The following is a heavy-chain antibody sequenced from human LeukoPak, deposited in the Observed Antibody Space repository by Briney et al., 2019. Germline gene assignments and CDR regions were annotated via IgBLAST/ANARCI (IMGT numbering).Heavy chain of an antibody. CDR3: ARGGGRSYSDAFDI. CDR1: GFAFSSCD. CDR2: ISGTSTAI. D-gene: IGHD1-26*01. V-gene: IGHV3-48*02. Sequence: GGSLRLSCAASGFAFSSCDMHWVRQAPGKGLEWVSFISGTSTAIIYADSVKGRFTISRDIGRKSLYLQMNSLSDEDTAVYYCARGGGRSYSDAFDIWGQGTVVTVSS. J-gene: IGHJ3*02.